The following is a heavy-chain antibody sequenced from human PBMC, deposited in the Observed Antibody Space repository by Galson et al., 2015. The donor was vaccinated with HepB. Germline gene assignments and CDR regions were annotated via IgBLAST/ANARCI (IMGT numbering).Heavy chain of an antibody. CDR2: INPSGGST. J-gene: IGHJ3*02. CDR3: AREREIGRYCSGGSCSVGAFDI. V-gene: IGHV1-46*01. Sequence: SVKVSCKASGYTFTSYGISWVRQAPGQGLEWMGIINPSGGSTSYAQKFQGRVTMTRDTSTSTVYMELSSLRSEDTAVYYCAREREIGRYCSGGSCSVGAFDIWGQGTMVTVSS. D-gene: IGHD2-15*01. CDR1: GYTFTSYG.